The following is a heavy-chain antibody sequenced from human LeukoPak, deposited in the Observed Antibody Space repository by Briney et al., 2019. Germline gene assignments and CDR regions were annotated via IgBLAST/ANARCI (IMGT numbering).Heavy chain of an antibody. J-gene: IGHJ4*02. Sequence: GGSLRLSCAASGITFSSYAMSWVRQAPGKGLEWVSSISGSGGSTYYADSVKGWFTISRDNSKNMLYLQMNSLRAEGTAVYYCAGGRRHLVHGPLDYWGQGTLVTVSS. CDR2: ISGSGGST. V-gene: IGHV3-23*01. CDR3: AGGRRHLVHGPLDY. CDR1: GITFSSYA. D-gene: IGHD6-13*01.